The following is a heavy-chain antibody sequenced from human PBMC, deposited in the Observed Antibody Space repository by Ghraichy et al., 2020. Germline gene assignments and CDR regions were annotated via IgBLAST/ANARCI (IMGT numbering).Heavy chain of an antibody. Sequence: SQTLSLTCTVSGGSVSSGTYFWTWIRQPPGKGLEWIGYISYSGTTNYNPSLKSRVTISADTSKNQFSLKLNSVTAADTAVYYCARDRGYCSGGTCYGAGDFDYWGQGTLVTVSS. D-gene: IGHD2-15*01. CDR3: ARDRGYCSGGTCYGAGDFDY. CDR1: GGSVSSGTYF. CDR2: ISYSGTT. V-gene: IGHV4-61*01. J-gene: IGHJ4*02.